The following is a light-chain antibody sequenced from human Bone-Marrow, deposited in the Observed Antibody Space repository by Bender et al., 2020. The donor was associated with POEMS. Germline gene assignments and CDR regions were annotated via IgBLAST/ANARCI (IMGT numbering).Light chain of an antibody. Sequence: QSVLTQPPSVSGTPGQRVTISCSGSTSNIGSYFVYWYQQLPGTAPKLLIYRNDQRPSEVPDRFSGSRSGTSASLAISGLQSEDEADYYCALWDDSLNGWVFGGGTKLTVL. CDR3: ALWDDSLNGWV. CDR1: TSNIGSYF. J-gene: IGLJ3*02. CDR2: RND. V-gene: IGLV1-44*01.